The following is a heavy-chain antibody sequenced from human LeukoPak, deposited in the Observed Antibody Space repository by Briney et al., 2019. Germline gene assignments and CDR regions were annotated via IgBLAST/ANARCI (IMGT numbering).Heavy chain of an antibody. Sequence: GASVKVSCTASGGTFSSYAISWVRQAPGQGLEWMGGIIPIFGTANYAQKFQGRVTITADESTSTAYMELSSLRSEDTAVYYCASPAGTTLDYFDYWGQGTLVTVSS. CDR2: IIPIFGTA. CDR3: ASPAGTTLDYFDY. CDR1: GGTFSSYA. D-gene: IGHD1-7*01. V-gene: IGHV1-69*13. J-gene: IGHJ4*02.